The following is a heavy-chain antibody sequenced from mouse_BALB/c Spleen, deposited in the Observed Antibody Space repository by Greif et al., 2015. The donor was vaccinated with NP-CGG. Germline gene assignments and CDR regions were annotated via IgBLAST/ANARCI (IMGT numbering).Heavy chain of an antibody. CDR3: ARPDWAWFAY. J-gene: IGHJ3*01. CDR2: INPDSSTI. V-gene: IGHV4-1*02. CDR1: GFDFSRYW. D-gene: IGHD4-1*01. Sequence: DVKLQESGGGLVQPGGSLKLSCAASGFDFSRYWMSWVRQAPGKGLEWIGEINPDSSTINYTPSLKDKFIISRDNAKNTLYLQMSKVRSEDTALYYCARPDWAWFAYWGQGTLVTVSA.